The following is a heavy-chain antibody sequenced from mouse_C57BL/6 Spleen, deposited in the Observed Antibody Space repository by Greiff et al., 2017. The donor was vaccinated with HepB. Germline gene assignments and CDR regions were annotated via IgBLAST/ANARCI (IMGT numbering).Heavy chain of an antibody. CDR3: AREGTSTMVTFAY. V-gene: IGHV1-53*01. CDR1: GYTFTSYW. CDR2: INPSNGGT. J-gene: IGHJ3*01. D-gene: IGHD2-1*01. Sequence: QVQLQQSGTELVKPGASVKLSCKASGYTFTSYWMHWVKQRPGQGLEWIGNINPSNGGTNYNEKFKSKATLTVDKSSSTAYMQLSSLTSEDSAVYYCAREGTSTMVTFAYWGQGTLVTVSA.